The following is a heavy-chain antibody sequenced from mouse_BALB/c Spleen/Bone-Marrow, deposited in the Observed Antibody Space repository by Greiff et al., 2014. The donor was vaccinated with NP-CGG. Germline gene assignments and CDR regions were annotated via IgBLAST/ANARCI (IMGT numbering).Heavy chain of an antibody. CDR1: GFNIKDTY. D-gene: IGHD2-4*01. CDR2: IDPANGNT. Sequence: ESGAELVKPGASVKLSCTASGFNIKDTYMHWVKQRPEQGLEWIGRIDPANGNTKYDPKFQGKATITADTSSNTAYLQLSSLTSEDTAVYYCAGYDYYQAWFAYWGQGTLVTVSA. V-gene: IGHV14-3*02. CDR3: AGYDYYQAWFAY. J-gene: IGHJ3*01.